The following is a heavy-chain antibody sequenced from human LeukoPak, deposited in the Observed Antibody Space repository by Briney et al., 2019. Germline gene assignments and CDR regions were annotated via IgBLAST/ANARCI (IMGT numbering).Heavy chain of an antibody. Sequence: GGSLRLSCAASGFTFSSYWMSWVRQAPGKGLEWVANIKQDGSEKYHVDSVKGRFTISRDNAKNSLYLQMNSLRAEDTAVYYCARDKVVGATYLDYWGQGTLVTVSS. CDR2: IKQDGSEK. V-gene: IGHV3-7*01. J-gene: IGHJ4*02. CDR1: GFTFSSYW. D-gene: IGHD1-26*01. CDR3: ARDKVVGATYLDY.